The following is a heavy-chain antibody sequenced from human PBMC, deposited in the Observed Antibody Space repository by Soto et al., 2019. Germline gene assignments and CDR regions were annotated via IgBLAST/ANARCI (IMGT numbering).Heavy chain of an antibody. D-gene: IGHD3-10*01. Sequence: QVQLQESGPGLVKPSETLSLTCTVSGGSISSYYWRWIRQPPGKGLEWVGYIYYSGSTNYNPSLRSRVTISVDTFNNQFSLKLSSVSAADTAVYYSASSLVLLWFEESPPKFDYWGQRTLVTVSS. CDR3: ASSLVLLWFEESPPKFDY. V-gene: IGHV4-59*01. CDR1: GGSISSYY. J-gene: IGHJ4*02. CDR2: IYYSGST.